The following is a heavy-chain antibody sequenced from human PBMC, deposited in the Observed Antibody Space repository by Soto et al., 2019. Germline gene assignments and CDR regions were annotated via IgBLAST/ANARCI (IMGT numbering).Heavy chain of an antibody. D-gene: IGHD1-26*01. CDR2: INHSGSA. CDR1: GGSFSGYI. CDR3: ARGLISGSHYSGGWYYFDS. Sequence: QVQLQQSGAGLLKPSETLSLTCDVYGGSFSGYIWTWIRQTPGKGLQWIGQINHSGSANYNPSLXSRVTISVHTSXSXFTXELSSVTAADTAVYYCARGLISGSHYSGGWYYFDSWGQGTQVTVSS. V-gene: IGHV4-34*01. J-gene: IGHJ4*02.